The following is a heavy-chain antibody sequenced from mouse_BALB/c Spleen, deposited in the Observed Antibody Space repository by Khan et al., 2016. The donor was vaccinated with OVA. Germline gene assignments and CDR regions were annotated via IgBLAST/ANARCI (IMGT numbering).Heavy chain of an antibody. V-gene: IGHV2-6-5*01. J-gene: IGHJ4*01. CDR1: GFSLTDYG. CDR3: AKGVWSYYYALDY. Sequence: QMQLEESGPGLVAPSQSLSITCTVSGFSLTDYGVSWIRQPPGKGLEWLGVIWGGGSTYYNSALKSRLSISKDNSKSQVFLKMSSLQTDDTAMYYCAKGVWSYYYALDYWGQGTSVPVSS. CDR2: IWGGGST.